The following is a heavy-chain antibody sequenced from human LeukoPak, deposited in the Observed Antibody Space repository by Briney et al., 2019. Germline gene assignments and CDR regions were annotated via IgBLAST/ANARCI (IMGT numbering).Heavy chain of an antibody. CDR3: ARRFCSGGTCPWGFDS. V-gene: IGHV4-59*08. CDR2: IHYSGST. J-gene: IGHJ4*02. D-gene: IGHD2-15*01. Sequence: SETLSLTCTVSGGFISTYYWSWIRQSPGKGLEWIGHIHYSGSTKYNPSLKSRVTISVDTSKNCFSLKLTSVTSADTAVYYCARRFCSGGTCPWGFDSWGQGTLLIVSS. CDR1: GGFISTYY.